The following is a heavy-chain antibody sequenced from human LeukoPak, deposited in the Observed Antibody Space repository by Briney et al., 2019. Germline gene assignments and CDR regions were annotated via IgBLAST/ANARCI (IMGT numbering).Heavy chain of an antibody. V-gene: IGHV3-49*03. CDR1: GFTFGDYA. J-gene: IGHJ4*02. D-gene: IGHD6-19*01. CDR3: TRDPQYSSGWYGGIY. CDR2: IRSKAYGGTT. Sequence: PGGSLRLSCTASGFTFGDYAMSWFRQAPAKGLEWVGFIRSKAYGGTTEYAASVKGRFTISRDDSKSIAYLQMNSLKTEDTAVYYCTRDPQYSSGWYGGIYWGQGTLVTVSS.